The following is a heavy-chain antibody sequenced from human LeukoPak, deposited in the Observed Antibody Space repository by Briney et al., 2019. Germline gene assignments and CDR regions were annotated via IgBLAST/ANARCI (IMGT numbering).Heavy chain of an antibody. V-gene: IGHV1-69*01. Sequence: SVKVSCKASGGTFSSYAISWVRQAPGQGLEWMGGIIPIFGTANYAQKFQGRVTITADESTSTDYMELNSLTSEDTAVYYCARGLPHDRDTAMVFDYWGQGTLVTVSS. D-gene: IGHD5-18*01. CDR2: IIPIFGTA. J-gene: IGHJ4*02. CDR3: ARGLPHDRDTAMVFDY. CDR1: GGTFSSYA.